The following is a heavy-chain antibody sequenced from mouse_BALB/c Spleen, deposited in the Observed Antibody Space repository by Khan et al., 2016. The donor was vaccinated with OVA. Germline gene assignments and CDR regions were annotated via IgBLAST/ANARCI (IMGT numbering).Heavy chain of an antibody. CDR3: ASRYGIAMDY. CDR1: GFTFSDYY. CDR2: ISNGGGST. Sequence: DVMLVESGGGLVQPGGSLKLSCATSGFTFSDYYMYWVRQTPEKRLEWVAYISNGGGSTYYPDTVKGRFTISRDNAKNTLYLQMSRLKSEDTAMYYCASRYGIAMDYWGQGTSVTDSS. J-gene: IGHJ4*01. D-gene: IGHD2-1*01. V-gene: IGHV5-12*02.